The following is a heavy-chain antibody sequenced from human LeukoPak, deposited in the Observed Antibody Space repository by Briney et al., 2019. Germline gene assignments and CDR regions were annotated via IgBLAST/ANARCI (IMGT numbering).Heavy chain of an antibody. V-gene: IGHV4-61*02. CDR1: GGSISSGSYY. CDR2: IYTSGST. J-gene: IGHJ4*02. D-gene: IGHD2-2*01. Sequence: PSQTLSLTCTVSGGSISSGSYYWSWFRQPAGKGLEWIGRIYTSGSTNYNPSLKSRVTISVDTSKNQFSLKLSSVTAADTAVYYCARWHCSSTSCYAGVWGQGTLVTVSS. CDR3: ARWHCSSTSCYAGV.